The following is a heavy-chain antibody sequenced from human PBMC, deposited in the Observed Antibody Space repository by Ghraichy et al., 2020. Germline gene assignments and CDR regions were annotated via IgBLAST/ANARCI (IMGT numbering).Heavy chain of an antibody. Sequence: GGSLRLSCAASGFIISDYWMTWVRQAPGKGLEWVANIKQDGGETNYVNSVKGRFTISRDNAKNSLYLQLNSLRAEDTAVYYCVRTFRSSWYHALDMWGQGTMVTVSS. CDR3: VRTFRSSWYHALDM. J-gene: IGHJ3*02. CDR2: IKQDGGET. CDR1: GFIISDYW. V-gene: IGHV3-7*03. D-gene: IGHD6-13*01.